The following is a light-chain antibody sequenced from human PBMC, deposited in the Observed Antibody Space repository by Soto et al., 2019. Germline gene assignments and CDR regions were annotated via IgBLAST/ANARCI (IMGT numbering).Light chain of an antibody. CDR1: PNINDW. V-gene: IGKV1-5*03. J-gene: IGKJ3*01. Sequence: DIQMTQSPSTLSASVGDRVTITCRASPNINDWLAWYQQKPGKAPRLLIYKASTLESGVPSRFSGSGFGTEFTLTISSLQPDDFATYYCQQYNTYSFTFGPGAKVDIK. CDR3: QQYNTYSFT. CDR2: KAS.